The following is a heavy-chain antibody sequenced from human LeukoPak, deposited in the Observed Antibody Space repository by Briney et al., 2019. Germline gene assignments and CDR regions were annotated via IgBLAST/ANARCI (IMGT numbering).Heavy chain of an antibody. Sequence: ASVTVSCRASGYTFTGYYMHWVRQAPGQGLEWMGWINPNSGGTNYAQKFQGWVTMTRDTSISTAYMELSRLRSDDTAVYYCARAMGGYSYGLYYYYGMDVWGQGTTVTVSS. CDR2: INPNSGGT. CDR3: ARAMGGYSYGLYYYYGMDV. CDR1: GYTFTGYY. V-gene: IGHV1-2*04. J-gene: IGHJ6*02. D-gene: IGHD5-18*01.